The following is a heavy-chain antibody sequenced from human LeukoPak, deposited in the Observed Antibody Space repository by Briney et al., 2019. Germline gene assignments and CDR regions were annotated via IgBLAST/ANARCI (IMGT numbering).Heavy chain of an antibody. CDR2: ISYDGSNK. D-gene: IGHD3-10*01. CDR1: GFTFSSYA. J-gene: IGHJ4*02. Sequence: PGRSLRLSCAAPGFTFSSYAMHWVRQAPGKGLEWVAVISYDGSNKYYADSVKGRFTISRDNSKNTLYLQMNSLRAEDTAVYYCARDGYYGSGSYYNVPTLYFDYWGQGTLVTVSS. CDR3: ARDGYYGSGSYYNVPTLYFDY. V-gene: IGHV3-30*04.